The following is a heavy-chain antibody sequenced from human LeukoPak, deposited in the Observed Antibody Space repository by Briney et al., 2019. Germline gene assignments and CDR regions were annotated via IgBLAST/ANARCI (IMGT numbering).Heavy chain of an antibody. CDR2: IYHGGST. D-gene: IGHD5-12*01. V-gene: IGHV4-4*02. CDR3: ATNSGWRLDY. Sequence: PSQTLSLTCTVSGASISSNNWWTWVRQPPGKGLEWIGEIYHGGSTNYNTSLRSRVTISVDKSKNQFSLNLTSVTAADTSVYYCATNSGWRLDYWGQGVLVTVSS. CDR1: GASISSNNW. J-gene: IGHJ4*02.